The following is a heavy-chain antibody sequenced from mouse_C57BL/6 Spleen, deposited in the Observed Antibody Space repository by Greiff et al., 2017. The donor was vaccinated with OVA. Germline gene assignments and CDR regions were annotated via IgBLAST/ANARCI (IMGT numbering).Heavy chain of an antibody. J-gene: IGHJ2*01. Sequence: QVQLQQPGAELVMPGASVKLSCKASGYTFTSYWMHWVKQRPGQGLEWIGEIDPSDSYTNYNQKFKGKSTLTVDKSSSTAYMQLSSLTSEDSAVYYCARTLYYYGSSSYYFDYWGQGTTLTVSS. V-gene: IGHV1-69*01. CDR2: IDPSDSYT. CDR3: ARTLYYYGSSSYYFDY. D-gene: IGHD1-1*01. CDR1: GYTFTSYW.